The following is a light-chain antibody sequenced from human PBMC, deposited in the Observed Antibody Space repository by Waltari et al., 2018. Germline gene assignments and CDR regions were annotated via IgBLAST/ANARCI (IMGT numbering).Light chain of an antibody. CDR3: QQYDISPLT. Sequence: EIVLTQSPATLSLSPGEGATLSCRTSQPIRNTYLAWYQQKPGQAPTLLIYGASNRATGVPDRFTGSGSGTDFSLTISSLEPEDFATYYCQQYDISPLTFGGGTKVEIK. CDR2: GAS. V-gene: IGKV3-20*01. CDR1: QPIRNTY. J-gene: IGKJ4*01.